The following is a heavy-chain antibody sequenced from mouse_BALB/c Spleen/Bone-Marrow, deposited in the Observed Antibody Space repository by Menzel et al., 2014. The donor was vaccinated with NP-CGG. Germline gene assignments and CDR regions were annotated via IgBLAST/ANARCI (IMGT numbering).Heavy chain of an antibody. CDR2: ISGGGSYT. CDR3: ARLTPDYAMDY. D-gene: IGHD1-3*01. CDR1: GFTFXNYG. V-gene: IGHV5-6*02. Sequence: EVKLVESGGDLVKPGGSLKLSCAAFGFTFXNYGMSWVRQTPDKRLEWVATISGGGSYTYFPDSVKGRFTISRDNAKNTLYLQVNSLKSEDAAMYYCARLTPDYAMDYWGRGTSVTVSS. J-gene: IGHJ4*01.